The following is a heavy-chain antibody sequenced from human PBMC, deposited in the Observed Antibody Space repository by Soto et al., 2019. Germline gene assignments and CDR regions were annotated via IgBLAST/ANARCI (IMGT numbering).Heavy chain of an antibody. CDR1: GFTFSSYG. V-gene: IGHV3-30*03. J-gene: IGHJ6*04. Sequence: QVQLVESGGGVVQPGRSLRLSCAASGFTFSSYGMHWVRQAPGKGLEWVAVISYDGSNKYYADSVKGRFTISRDNSKNTLYLQMNSLRAEDTAVYYCARDRGYCTNGVCYTPPDVWGKGTTVTVSS. CDR3: ARDRGYCTNGVCYTPPDV. D-gene: IGHD2-8*01. CDR2: ISYDGSNK.